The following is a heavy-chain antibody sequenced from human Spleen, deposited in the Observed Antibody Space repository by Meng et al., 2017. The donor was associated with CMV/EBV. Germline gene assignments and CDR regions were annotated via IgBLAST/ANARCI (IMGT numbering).Heavy chain of an antibody. CDR3: ARRPLSVGGTSVDY. D-gene: IGHD1-26*01. CDR1: GYSFTSYS. Sequence: ASVKVSCKASGYSFTSYSISWVRQAPGQGLEWMGWISAYNGNTNYAQKVQGRVTMTTDTSTSTAYMELRSLRTDDTAVYCCARRPLSVGGTSVDYWGQGTLVTVSS. J-gene: IGHJ4*02. V-gene: IGHV1-18*01. CDR2: ISAYNGNT.